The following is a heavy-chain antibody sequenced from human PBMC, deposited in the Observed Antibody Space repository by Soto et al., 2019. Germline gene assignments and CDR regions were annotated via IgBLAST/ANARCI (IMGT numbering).Heavy chain of an antibody. J-gene: IGHJ4*02. CDR1: GFSLSTSGVG. CDR2: IYWDDDK. Sequence: QITLKESGPPLVKPTQTLTLTCTFSGFSLSTSGVGVGWIRQPPGKALEWLALIYWDDDKRYSPSLKSRLTIXKXXPKNQLVLTMPNMYAADTATYYCAHRRVAAAGFDYWGQGTLVTVSS. CDR3: AHRRVAAAGFDY. V-gene: IGHV2-5*02. D-gene: IGHD6-13*01.